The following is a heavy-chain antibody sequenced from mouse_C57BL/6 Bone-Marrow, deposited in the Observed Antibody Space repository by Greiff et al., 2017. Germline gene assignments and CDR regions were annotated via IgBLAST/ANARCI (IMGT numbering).Heavy chain of an antibody. CDR1: GFSLTSYG. Sequence: VQLKESGPGLVQPSQSLSITCTVSGFSLTSYGVHWVRQSPGKGLEWLGVIWSGGSTDYNAAFISRLSISKDNSKSQVFFKMNSLQADDTAIYYCARPPSRDYAMDYWCQGTSVTVSS. V-gene: IGHV2-2*01. CDR2: IWSGGST. J-gene: IGHJ4*01. CDR3: ARPPSRDYAMDY.